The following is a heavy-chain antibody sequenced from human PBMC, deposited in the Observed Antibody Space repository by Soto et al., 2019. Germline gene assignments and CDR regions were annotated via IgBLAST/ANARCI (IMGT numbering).Heavy chain of an antibody. V-gene: IGHV1-8*01. Sequence: QVQLVQSGAEVKKPGASVKVSCKASGYTFTSYDINWVRQATGQGLEWMGGMNPNSGNTGYAQKYQGRVTMTSNTSISTAYMALISLRSEDTAVYDCAREKTAYGMDVWGQGTTVTVSS. J-gene: IGHJ6*02. CDR1: GYTFTSYD. CDR3: AREKTAYGMDV. CDR2: MNPNSGNT.